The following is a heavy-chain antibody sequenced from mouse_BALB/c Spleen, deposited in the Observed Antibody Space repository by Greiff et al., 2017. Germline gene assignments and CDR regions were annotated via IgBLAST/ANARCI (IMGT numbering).Heavy chain of an antibody. CDR1: GFTFSSFG. CDR3: ASGGPYPYY. D-gene: IGHD6-5*01. CDR2: ISSGSSTI. V-gene: IGHV5-17*02. Sequence: EVQVVESGGGLVQPGGSRKLSCAASGFTFSSFGMHWVRQAPEKGLEWVAYISSGSSTIYYADTVKGRFTISRDNPKNTLFLQMTSLRSEDTAMYYCASGGPYPYYWGQGTTLTVSS. J-gene: IGHJ2*01.